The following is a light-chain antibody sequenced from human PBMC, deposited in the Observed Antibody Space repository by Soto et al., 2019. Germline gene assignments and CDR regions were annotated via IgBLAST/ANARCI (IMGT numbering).Light chain of an antibody. V-gene: IGLV2-14*01. CDR3: SSYTISSTRV. J-gene: IGLJ1*01. CDR1: SSDVGGYNY. Sequence: QSALTQPASVSGSPGQSITISCTGTSSDVGGYNYVSWYQQHPGKAPKLMIYDVSNRPSGVSNRFSGSKSCNTASLTISGLQAEDEADYYCSSYTISSTRVFGTGTKLTVL. CDR2: DVS.